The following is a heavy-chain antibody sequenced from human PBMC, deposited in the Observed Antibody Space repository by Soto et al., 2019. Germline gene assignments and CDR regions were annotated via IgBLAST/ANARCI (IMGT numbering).Heavy chain of an antibody. D-gene: IGHD3-3*01. CDR3: ARGSIFGVVLNAFDI. CDR1: GGSISGNGYY. CDR2: ISYSGRT. V-gene: IGHV4-31*11. J-gene: IGHJ3*02. Sequence: QVQLQESGPGLVKPSQTLSLTCAVSGGSISGNGYYWNWIRQHPGKGLEWIGYISYSGRTFYSPSRKSRVTTSLDTSNNQFSLKLSSVTAADTAIYYCARGSIFGVVLNAFDIWGQGTMVAVSS.